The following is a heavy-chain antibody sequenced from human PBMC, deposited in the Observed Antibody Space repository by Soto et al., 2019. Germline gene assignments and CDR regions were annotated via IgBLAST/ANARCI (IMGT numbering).Heavy chain of an antibody. CDR1: GGSISSGGYY. J-gene: IGHJ4*02. CDR3: ARGPIQLWSGHYFDY. D-gene: IGHD5-18*01. CDR2: IYYSGST. Sequence: QVQLQESGPGLVKPSQTLSLTCTVSGGSISSGGYYWSWIRQRPGKGLEWIGYIYYSGSTYYNPSLKSRVTIPVDTSKNQFPVKLSSVTAANTAVYYCARGPIQLWSGHYFDYWGQGTLVTVSS. V-gene: IGHV4-31*03.